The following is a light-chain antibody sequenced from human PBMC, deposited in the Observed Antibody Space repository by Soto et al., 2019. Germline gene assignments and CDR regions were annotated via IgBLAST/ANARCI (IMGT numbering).Light chain of an antibody. V-gene: IGKV3-11*01. J-gene: IGKJ1*01. CDR2: DTS. Sequence: EIVMTQSPATLSVSPGERATLSCRASQSVSSYLAWYQQKPGQAPRLLTYDTSNRATGIPARFSGSGSGTDFTLTISSLEPEDFAVYYCLHRNNWAWTFGQGTKVDIK. CDR1: QSVSSY. CDR3: LHRNNWAWT.